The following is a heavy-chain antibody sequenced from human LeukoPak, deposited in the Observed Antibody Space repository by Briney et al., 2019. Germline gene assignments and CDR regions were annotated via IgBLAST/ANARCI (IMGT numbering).Heavy chain of an antibody. V-gene: IGHV1-2*02. CDR1: GYTFTDYY. J-gene: IGHJ3*02. CDR3: TRDGAFDI. CDR2: INPNSGVT. Sequence: ASVKVSGKASGYTFTDYYMHWVRQAPGQGLEWMGWINPNSGVTNSAQNFQGRITMTRDTSISTAYMELSRLGSDDTAVYYCTRDGAFDIWGQGTVVTVSS.